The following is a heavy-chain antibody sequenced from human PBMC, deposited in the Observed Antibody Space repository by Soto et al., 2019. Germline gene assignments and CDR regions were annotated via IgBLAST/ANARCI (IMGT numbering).Heavy chain of an antibody. Sequence: EVQFVESGGGLVQPGGSLRLSCAASGFAFSNYEMNWVRQAPGKGLEWVSYISLSGSTIYYADSVKGRFTISRDDAKNSLYLQMNRLRADDTAVYYCARESFSASPNFFDYWGQGTLVTVSS. CDR2: ISLSGSTI. D-gene: IGHD3-3*02. J-gene: IGHJ4*02. CDR3: ARESFSASPNFFDY. V-gene: IGHV3-48*03. CDR1: GFAFSNYE.